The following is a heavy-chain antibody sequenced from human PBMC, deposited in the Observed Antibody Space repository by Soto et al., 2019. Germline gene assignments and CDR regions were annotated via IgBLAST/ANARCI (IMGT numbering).Heavy chain of an antibody. CDR3: AGERTSIAARPARLFDY. CDR1: GGSISSGGYY. V-gene: IGHV4-31*03. CDR2: IYYSGST. Sequence: PSETLSLTCTVSGGSISSGGYYWSWIRQHPGKGLEWIGYIYYSGSTYYNPSLKSRVTISVDTSKNQFSLKLSSVTAADTAVYYCAGERTSIAARPARLFDYWGQGTQVTVSS. J-gene: IGHJ4*02. D-gene: IGHD6-6*01.